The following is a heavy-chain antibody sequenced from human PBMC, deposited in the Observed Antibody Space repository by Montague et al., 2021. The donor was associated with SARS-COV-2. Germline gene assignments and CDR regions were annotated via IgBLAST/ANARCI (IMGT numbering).Heavy chain of an antibody. V-gene: IGHV4-39*01. CDR1: GGSISSSSYY. CDR3: ARRVTGTTVHYYYYGMDV. J-gene: IGHJ6*02. CDR2: IYYSGST. Sequence: SETLSLTCTVSGGSISSSSYYWGWIRQPPGKGREWIGSIYYSGSTYYNPSLKSRVTISVDTSKNQFSLKLSSVTAADTAVYYCARRVTGTTVHYYYYGMDVWGQGTTVTVSS. D-gene: IGHD1-20*01.